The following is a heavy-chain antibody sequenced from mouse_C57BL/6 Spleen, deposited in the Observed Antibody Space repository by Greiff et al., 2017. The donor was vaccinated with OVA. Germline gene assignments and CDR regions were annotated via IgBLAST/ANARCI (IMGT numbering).Heavy chain of an antibody. CDR1: GYTFTSYL. D-gene: IGHD4-1*01. Sequence: QVQLQQPGAELVKPGASVKLSCKASGYTFTSYLMQWVKQRPGQGLEWIGEIDPSDSYTNYNQKFKGKATLTVDTSSSTAYMQLSSLTSEDSAVYYCARTGPDYWGQGTTLTVSS. CDR2: IDPSDSYT. CDR3: ARTGPDY. J-gene: IGHJ2*01. V-gene: IGHV1-50*01.